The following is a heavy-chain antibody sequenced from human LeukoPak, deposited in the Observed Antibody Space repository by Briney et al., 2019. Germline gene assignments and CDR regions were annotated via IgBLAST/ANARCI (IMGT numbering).Heavy chain of an antibody. J-gene: IGHJ4*02. CDR3: AKDRRSDSGYPDH. D-gene: IGHD5-12*01. CDR2: ISYDGLNI. CDR1: GFTFKTSG. V-gene: IGHV3-30*18. Sequence: GRSLRLSCAASGFTFKTSGVHWVRQAPGKGLEWVSIISYDGLNIYYTDSVRGRFTVSRDNSQNTLFLQMNSLRPEDTALYYCAKDRRSDSGYPDHWGQGTLVIVSS.